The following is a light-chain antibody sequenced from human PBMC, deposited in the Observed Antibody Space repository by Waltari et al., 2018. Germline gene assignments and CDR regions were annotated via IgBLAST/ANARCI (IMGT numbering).Light chain of an antibody. CDR1: SSDVGGYNY. Sequence: QSALTQPRPVSGSPGQSVPISCPGTSSDVGGYNYVSWYQQHPGKAPKLMINDVNKRPSGVPYRFSGSKSGNTASLTISGLQGEDEADYYCCSYAGSYAYVFGTGTNVTVL. V-gene: IGLV2-11*01. CDR2: DVN. CDR3: CSYAGSYAYV. J-gene: IGLJ1*01.